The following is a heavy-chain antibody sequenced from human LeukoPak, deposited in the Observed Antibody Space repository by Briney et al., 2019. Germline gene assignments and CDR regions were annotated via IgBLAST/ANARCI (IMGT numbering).Heavy chain of an antibody. D-gene: IGHD3-22*01. J-gene: IGHJ4*02. CDR1: GFSFTTYW. CDR2: IKQDGTEK. CDR3: AREGRYYDNSGYFDY. V-gene: IGHV3-7*01. Sequence: GESLRLSCAASGFSFTTYWMSWVRQAPGKGLEWVANIKQDGTEKYYVDSVKGRFTISRDNAKNSLYLQMNSLRAEDTAVYYCAREGRYYDNSGYFDYWGQGTLVTVSS.